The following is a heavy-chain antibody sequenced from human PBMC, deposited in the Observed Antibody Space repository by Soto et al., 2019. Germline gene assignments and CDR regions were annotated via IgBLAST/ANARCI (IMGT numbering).Heavy chain of an antibody. CDR1: GYSFASYW. Sequence: PGESRKISCKGSGYSFASYWISWVRQMPGKGLEWMGRIDPSDSYTNYSPSFQGHVTISAYKSISTAYLQWSSLKASDTDMYYCARPHYYGSGLNYHGMAVWGKGTTVPVSS. J-gene: IGHJ6*04. V-gene: IGHV5-10-1*01. CDR2: IDPSDSYT. CDR3: ARPHYYGSGLNYHGMAV. D-gene: IGHD3-10*01.